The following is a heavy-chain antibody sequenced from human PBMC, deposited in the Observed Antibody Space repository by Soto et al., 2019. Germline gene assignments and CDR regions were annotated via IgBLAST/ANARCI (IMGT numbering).Heavy chain of an antibody. Sequence: GGSLRLSCAASGFTVSSNYMSWVRQAPGKGLEWVSVIYSGGSTYYADSVKGRFTISRDNSKNTLYLQMNSLRAEDTAVYYCARDPYYDSSGLDAFDIWGQGTMVTVPS. CDR2: IYSGGST. CDR3: ARDPYYDSSGLDAFDI. D-gene: IGHD3-22*01. V-gene: IGHV3-66*01. J-gene: IGHJ3*02. CDR1: GFTVSSNY.